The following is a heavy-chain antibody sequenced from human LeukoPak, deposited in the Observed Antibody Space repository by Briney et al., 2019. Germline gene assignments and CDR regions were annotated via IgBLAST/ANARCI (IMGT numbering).Heavy chain of an antibody. CDR3: ARAANSGGYYGIDY. J-gene: IGHJ4*02. Sequence: GGSLRLSCAASGFTFSTYSMIWVRQAPGKGLEWVSYITSGPNSIYQADSVKGRFTISRDNAKSSLFLQMNSLRTEDTAVYYCARAANSGGYYGIDYWGQGTLVTVSS. D-gene: IGHD1-26*01. CDR1: GFTFSTYS. V-gene: IGHV3-48*01. CDR2: ITSGPNSI.